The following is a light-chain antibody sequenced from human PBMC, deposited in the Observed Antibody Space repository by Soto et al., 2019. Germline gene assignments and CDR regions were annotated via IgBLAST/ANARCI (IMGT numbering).Light chain of an antibody. CDR1: SSDVGGYNY. CDR2: EVT. CDR3: SSFAGSNRV. J-gene: IGLJ3*02. V-gene: IGLV2-8*01. Sequence: QSALTQPPSASGSPGQSVTISCTGTSSDVGGYNYVSWYQQHPGKPPKLMIYEVTQRPSGVPDRFSGSKSGNTASPTVSGLQAEDEADYYCSSFAGSNRVFGGGTKLTVL.